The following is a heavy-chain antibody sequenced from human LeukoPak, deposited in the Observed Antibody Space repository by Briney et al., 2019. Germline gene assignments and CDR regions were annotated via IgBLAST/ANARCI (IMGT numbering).Heavy chain of an antibody. J-gene: IGHJ4*02. CDR3: ARESHGYRY. CDR2: ISSSGGST. D-gene: IGHD5-18*01. CDR1: GFTFSNYA. V-gene: IGHV3-23*01. Sequence: GGSLRLSCAASGFTFSNYAMSWVRQAPGKGLEWVSTISSSGGSTYYADSVKGRFTISRDNSKNTLYLQMNSLRAEDTAVYYCARESHGYRYWGQGTLVTVSS.